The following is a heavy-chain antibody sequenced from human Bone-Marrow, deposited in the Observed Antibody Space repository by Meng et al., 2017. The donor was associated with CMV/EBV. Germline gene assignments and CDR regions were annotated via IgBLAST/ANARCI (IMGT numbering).Heavy chain of an antibody. V-gene: IGHV3-7*01. CDR1: GFTFSSYW. Sequence: GESLKISCAASGFTFSSYWMSWVRQAPGKGLEWVANIKQDGSEKYYLDSVKGRFTISRDNAKNSLYLQMNSLRAEDTAVYYCAKDLDTTNLFEVDYWGQGTLVTVSS. CDR3: AKDLDTTNLFEVDY. J-gene: IGHJ4*02. D-gene: IGHD1-14*01. CDR2: IKQDGSEK.